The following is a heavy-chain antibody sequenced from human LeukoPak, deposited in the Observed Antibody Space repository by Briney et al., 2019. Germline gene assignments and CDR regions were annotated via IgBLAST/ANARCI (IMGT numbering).Heavy chain of an antibody. J-gene: IGHJ4*02. Sequence: GGYLRLSCAASGFTFSSHEMNWVRQAPGKGLEWVSYISSSGSTIYYAGSVKGRFTISRANAKNSLYLQMNSLRAEDTAVYYCAGWLLLWGQGTLVTVSS. CDR1: GFTFSSHE. V-gene: IGHV3-48*03. CDR2: ISSSGSTI. D-gene: IGHD3-22*01. CDR3: AGWLLL.